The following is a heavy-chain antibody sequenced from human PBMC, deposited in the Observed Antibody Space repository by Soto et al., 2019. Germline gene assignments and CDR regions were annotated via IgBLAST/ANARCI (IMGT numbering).Heavy chain of an antibody. J-gene: IGHJ5*02. CDR2: IIPIFGTA. V-gene: IGHV1-69*13. CDR1: GGTFSSYA. Sequence: SVKVSCKASGGTFSSYAISWVRQAPGQGLEWMGGIIPIFGTANYAQKFRGRVTITADESTSTAYMELSSLRSEDTAVYYCARPNYDSSSGFFDPWGQGTLVTVSS. CDR3: ARPNYDSSSGFFDP. D-gene: IGHD3-22*01.